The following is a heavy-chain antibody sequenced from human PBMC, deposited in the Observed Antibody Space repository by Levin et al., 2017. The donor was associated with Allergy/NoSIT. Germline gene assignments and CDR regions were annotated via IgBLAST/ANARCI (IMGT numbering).Heavy chain of an antibody. Sequence: PGESLKISCAASGFTFSSYGMHWVRQAPGKGLEWVAVIWYDGSNKYYADSVKGRFTISRDNSKNTLYLQMNSLRAEDTAVYYCARSQIESMDFDYWGQGTLVTVSS. CDR1: GFTFSSYG. J-gene: IGHJ4*02. V-gene: IGHV3-33*01. D-gene: IGHD5/OR15-5a*01. CDR2: IWYDGSNK. CDR3: ARSQIESMDFDY.